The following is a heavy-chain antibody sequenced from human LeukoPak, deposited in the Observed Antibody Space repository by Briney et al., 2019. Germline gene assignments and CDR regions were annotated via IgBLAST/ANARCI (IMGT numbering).Heavy chain of an antibody. Sequence: SETLSLTCTVSGGSISSYYWSWIRQPPGKGLEWIGYIYYSGSTNYNPSLKSRVNISVDTSKNQFSLKLSSVTAADTAVYYCARAGYSSGWGLDYWGQGTLVTVSS. CDR2: IYYSGST. J-gene: IGHJ4*02. CDR3: ARAGYSSGWGLDY. CDR1: GGSISSYY. V-gene: IGHV4-59*01. D-gene: IGHD6-19*01.